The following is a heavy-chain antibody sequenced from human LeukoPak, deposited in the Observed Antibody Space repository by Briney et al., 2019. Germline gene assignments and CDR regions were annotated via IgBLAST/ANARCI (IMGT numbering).Heavy chain of an antibody. Sequence: SETLSLTCAVSGTSFSSYYWSWIRQPPGKGLEWIGEVNHSGYTNDDPSLKSRVTISVDTSKNQFSLRLRSVTAADTGVYFCARMTTGHDFWGQGTLVTVSS. V-gene: IGHV4-34*01. D-gene: IGHD4-17*01. J-gene: IGHJ4*02. CDR2: VNHSGYT. CDR1: GTSFSSYY. CDR3: ARMTTGHDF.